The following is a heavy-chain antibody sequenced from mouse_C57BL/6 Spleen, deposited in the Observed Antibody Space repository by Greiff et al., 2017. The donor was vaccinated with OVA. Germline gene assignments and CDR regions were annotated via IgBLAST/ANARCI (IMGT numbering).Heavy chain of an antibody. J-gene: IGHJ4*01. D-gene: IGHD1-1*01. CDR2: IDPETGGT. V-gene: IGHV1-15*01. CDR3: TRLLRYHYAMDY. CDR1: GYTFTDYE. Sequence: QVQLQQSGAELVRPGASVPLSCKASGYTFTDYEMPWVKPTPVHGLEWIGAIDPETGGTAYNQKFKGKAILTADKSSSTAYMELRSLTSEDSAVYYCTRLLRYHYAMDYWGQGTSVTVSS.